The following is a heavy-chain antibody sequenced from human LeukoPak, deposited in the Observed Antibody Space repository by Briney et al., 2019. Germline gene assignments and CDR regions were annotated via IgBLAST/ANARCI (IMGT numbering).Heavy chain of an antibody. Sequence: GESLKISCKGSGYSLTSHWVGWVRQMPGKGLEWMGIIYPGDSDTRYSPSFQGQVTISVDKSISTAYLQWSSLKASDTAMFYCAKHSSRTYEDAFDIWGQGTLVTVSS. CDR3: AKHSSRTYEDAFDI. D-gene: IGHD1-14*01. V-gene: IGHV5-51*01. J-gene: IGHJ3*02. CDR2: IYPGDSDT. CDR1: GYSLTSHW.